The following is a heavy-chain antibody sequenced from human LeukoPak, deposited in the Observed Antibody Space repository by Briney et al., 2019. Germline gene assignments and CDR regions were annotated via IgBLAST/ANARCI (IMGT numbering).Heavy chain of an antibody. V-gene: IGHV4-59*01. CDR2: IYYSGST. J-gene: IGHJ4*02. Sequence: KASETLSLTCTVSGGSISSYYWSWIRQPSGKGLEWIGYIYYSGSTNYNPSLKSRVTISVDTSKNQFSLKLSPVTAADTAVYYCARVGRTTSVDYWGQGTLVTVSS. CDR1: GGSISSYY. CDR3: ARVGRTTSVDY. D-gene: IGHD2/OR15-2a*01.